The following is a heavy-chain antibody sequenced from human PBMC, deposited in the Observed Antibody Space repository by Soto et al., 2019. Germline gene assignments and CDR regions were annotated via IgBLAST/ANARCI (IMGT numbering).Heavy chain of an antibody. CDR3: AKKAEKQFDSMFYADS. D-gene: IGHD3-9*01. CDR2: FSGSGDST. V-gene: IGHV3-23*01. Sequence: GGSLSLSCATSGIFFSDYAIGLVRPAPGKGLEWVSAFSGSGDSTYYADSVKGRFTISRDNSKNTLYLQMNSLRGEDTAIFYCAKKAEKQFDSMFYADSWGQGTLVTVSA. CDR1: GIFFSDYA. J-gene: IGHJ4*02.